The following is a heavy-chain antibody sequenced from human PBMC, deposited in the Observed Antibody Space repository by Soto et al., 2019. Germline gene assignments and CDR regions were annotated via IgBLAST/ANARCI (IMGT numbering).Heavy chain of an antibody. D-gene: IGHD3-16*02. CDR1: GGSISSGDYY. CDR3: ARAANYDYVWGSYRTLYYFDY. Sequence: SETLSLTCTVSGGSISSGDYYWSWIRQPPGKGLEWIGYIYYSGSTYYNPSLKSRVTISVDTSKNQFSLKLSSVTAADTAVYYGARAANYDYVWGSYRTLYYFDYWGQGTLVTVSS. J-gene: IGHJ4*02. V-gene: IGHV4-30-4*01. CDR2: IYYSGST.